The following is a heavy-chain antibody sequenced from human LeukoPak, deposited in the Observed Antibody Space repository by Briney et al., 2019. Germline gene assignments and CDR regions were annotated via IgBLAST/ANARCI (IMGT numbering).Heavy chain of an antibody. Sequence: PGGSLRLSCAASGFTFSSYAMSWVRQAPGKGLGWVSGISGGGGGTYSADSVKGRFTISRDNSKNTLYLQMNSLRAEDTAVYYCARRSDYLDCWGQGTLVTVSS. CDR2: ISGGGGGT. V-gene: IGHV3-23*01. J-gene: IGHJ4*02. CDR1: GFTFSSYA. CDR3: ARRSDYLDC. D-gene: IGHD3-3*01.